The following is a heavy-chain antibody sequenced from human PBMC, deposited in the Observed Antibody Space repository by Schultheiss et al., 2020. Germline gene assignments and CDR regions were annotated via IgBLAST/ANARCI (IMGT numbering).Heavy chain of an antibody. CDR3: ARYYYDSSGYYPYYYYGMDV. D-gene: IGHD3-22*01. Sequence: GGSLRLSCAASGFTVSSNYMSWVRQAPGKGLEWVSGINWNGGSTYYADSVKGRFTISRDNSKNTLYLQMNSLRAEDTAVYYCARYYYDSSGYYPYYYYGMDVWGQGTTVTVSS. CDR2: INWNGGST. J-gene: IGHJ6*02. CDR1: GFTVSSNY. V-gene: IGHV3-66*01.